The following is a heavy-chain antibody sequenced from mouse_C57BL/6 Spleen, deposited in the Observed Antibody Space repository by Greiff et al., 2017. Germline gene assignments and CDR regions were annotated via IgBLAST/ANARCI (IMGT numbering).Heavy chain of an antibody. J-gene: IGHJ2*01. CDR1: GYTFTSYW. V-gene: IGHV1-7*01. CDR2: INPSSGYT. CDR3: AKDDGNYGYYFDY. Sequence: QVQLQQSGAELAKPGASVKLSCKASGYTFTSYWMHWVKQRPGQGLEWIGYINPSSGYTKYNQKFKDKATLTADKSSSTAYMQLSSLTYEDSAVYYCAKDDGNYGYYFDYWGQGTTLTVSS. D-gene: IGHD2-3*01.